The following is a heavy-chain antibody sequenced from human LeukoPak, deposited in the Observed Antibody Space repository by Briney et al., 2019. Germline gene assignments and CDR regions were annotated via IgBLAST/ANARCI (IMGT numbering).Heavy chain of an antibody. CDR3: ATSGGNYYDLDY. CDR2: IYPADSDT. CDR1: GFRVTSYY. D-gene: IGHD1-26*01. V-gene: IGHV5-51*01. Sequence: GESLKISCKGSGFRVTSYYSAWLRQMPGKGLEWMGIIYPADSDTRYSPSFQGQVTISADKSISTAYLQWSSLKASDTAMYYCATSGGNYYDLDYWGLGTLVTVSS. J-gene: IGHJ4*02.